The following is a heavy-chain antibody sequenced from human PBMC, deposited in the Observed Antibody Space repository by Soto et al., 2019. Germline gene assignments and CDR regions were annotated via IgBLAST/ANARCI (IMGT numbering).Heavy chain of an antibody. CDR2: IYHSGST. V-gene: IGHV4-30-2*01. CDR1: GGSISSGGYS. J-gene: IGHJ5*02. Sequence: SETLSLTCAVSGGSISSGGYSWSWIRQPPGKGLEWIGYIYHSGSTYYNPSLKSRVTISVDRSKNQFSLKLSSVTAADTAVYYCARGYGSGSYYNVGWFDPWGQGTLVTVSS. D-gene: IGHD3-10*01. CDR3: ARGYGSGSYYNVGWFDP.